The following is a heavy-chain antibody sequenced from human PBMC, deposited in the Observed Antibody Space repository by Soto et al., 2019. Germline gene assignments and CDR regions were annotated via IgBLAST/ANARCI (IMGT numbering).Heavy chain of an antibody. CDR1: GGSISNYY. Sequence: PSETLSLTGTVPGGSISNYYCNWIRQPAGKGLEWIGRIDTSGSTNYNPSLKSRVTMSVDTSKQEFSRKLSSVTAADTALYYCARGGQDFWSGPFDYWGRGALVTVSS. CDR2: IDTSGST. J-gene: IGHJ4*02. V-gene: IGHV4-4*07. D-gene: IGHD3-3*01. CDR3: ARGGQDFWSGPFDY.